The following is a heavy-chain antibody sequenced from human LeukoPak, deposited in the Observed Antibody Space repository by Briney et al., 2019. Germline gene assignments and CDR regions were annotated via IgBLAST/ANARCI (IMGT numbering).Heavy chain of an antibody. CDR2: IRYDGSNK. J-gene: IGHJ4*02. CDR1: GFTFSSYG. V-gene: IGHV3-30*02. Sequence: GGSLRLSCAASGFTFSSYGTHWVRQAPGKGLEWVAFIRYDGSNKYYADSVKGRFTISRDNSKNTLYLQMNSLRAEDTAVYYCLGVIAAVRDYVGQGTLVTVSS. D-gene: IGHD6-13*01. CDR3: LGVIAAVRDY.